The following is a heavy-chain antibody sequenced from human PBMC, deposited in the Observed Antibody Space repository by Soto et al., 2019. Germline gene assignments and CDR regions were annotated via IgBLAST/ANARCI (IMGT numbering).Heavy chain of an antibody. V-gene: IGHV3-7*03. D-gene: IGHD3-3*01. CDR2: IKQDGSEK. CDR3: ASSITIFGVVKD. CDR1: GFTFSSYW. J-gene: IGHJ4*02. Sequence: GGSLRLSCAASGFTFSSYWMSWVRQAPGKGLGWVANIKQDGSEKYYVDSVKGRFTISRDNAKNSLYLQMNGLRAEDTAVYYCASSITIFGVVKDWGQGTLVTVSS.